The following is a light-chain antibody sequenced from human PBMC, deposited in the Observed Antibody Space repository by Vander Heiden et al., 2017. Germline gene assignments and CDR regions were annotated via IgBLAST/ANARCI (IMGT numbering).Light chain of an antibody. V-gene: IGKV3-11*01. CDR1: QSVSSY. CDR3: QQHSYWPKST. Sequence: EIVLTQSPATLSLSPGERATLSCRASQSVSSYLAWYQQKPGQAPRLLIYDASNRATGIPARFSGSGYGTDFTLTISSREPEDFAVYYCQQHSYWPKSTFGQGTKVEIK. CDR2: DAS. J-gene: IGKJ1*01.